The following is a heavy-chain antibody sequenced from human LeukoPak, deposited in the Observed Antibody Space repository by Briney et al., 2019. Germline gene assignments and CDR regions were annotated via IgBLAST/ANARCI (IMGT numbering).Heavy chain of an antibody. CDR3: AKATGSYYTGSFDY. V-gene: IGHV3-23*01. Sequence: GGSLRLSCAASGLTFSSYAMSWVRQAPGKGLEWVSTISGSGGSIWYADSVKGRFTISRDNSKNTLYLQMNSLRAEDTAVYYCAKATGSYYTGSFDYWGQGTLVTVSS. J-gene: IGHJ4*02. CDR1: GLTFSSYA. D-gene: IGHD1-26*01. CDR2: ISGSGGSI.